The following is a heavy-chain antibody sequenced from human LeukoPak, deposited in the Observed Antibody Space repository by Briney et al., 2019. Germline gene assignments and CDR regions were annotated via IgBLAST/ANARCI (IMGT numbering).Heavy chain of an antibody. D-gene: IGHD2-2*01. CDR3: ARKLGGIVVVPAAIGGWFDP. J-gene: IGHJ5*02. V-gene: IGHV1-69*05. CDR1: GGTFSSYA. CDR2: IIPIFGTA. Sequence: SVEVSCKASGGTFSSYAISWVRQAPGQGLEWMGGIIPIFGTANYAQKFQGRVTITTDESTSTAYMELSSLRSEDTAVYYCARKLGGIVVVPAAIGGWFDPWGQGTLVTVSS.